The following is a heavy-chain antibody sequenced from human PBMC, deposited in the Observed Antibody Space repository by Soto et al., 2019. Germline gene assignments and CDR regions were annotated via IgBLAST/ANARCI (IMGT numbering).Heavy chain of an antibody. Sequence: QVQRVDSGGGVVQPGRSLRLSCAASGFTFSSHAMHWVRQAPGKGLEWVAFISYDGSNQHYADSVKGRFTISRDNSENTLYLHMNSLRGEDTAMYFCARDLGAWKFDYWGQGTLVTVSS. V-gene: IGHV3-30-3*01. J-gene: IGHJ4*02. CDR2: ISYDGSNQ. CDR1: GFTFSSHA. D-gene: IGHD1-1*01. CDR3: ARDLGAWKFDY.